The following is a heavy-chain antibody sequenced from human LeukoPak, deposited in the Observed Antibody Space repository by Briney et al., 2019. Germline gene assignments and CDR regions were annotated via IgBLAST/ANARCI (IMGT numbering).Heavy chain of an antibody. CDR1: GGSFSGYY. V-gene: IGHV4-34*01. CDR2: INHSGST. J-gene: IGHJ4*02. CDR3: ARQELHYYFDY. Sequence: SETLSLTCAVYGGSFSGYYWSWIRQPPGKGLEWIGEINHSGSTNYNPSLKSRVTISVDTSKNQFSLKLSSVTAADTAVYYCARQELHYYFDYWGQGTLVTVSS. D-gene: IGHD5-24*01.